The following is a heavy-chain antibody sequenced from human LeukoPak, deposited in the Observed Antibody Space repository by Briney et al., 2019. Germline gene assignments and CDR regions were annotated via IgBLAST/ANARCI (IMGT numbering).Heavy chain of an antibody. D-gene: IGHD4-17*01. Sequence: SETLSLTCTVSGGSINNYHWSWIRQPPGKGLEWIGYIYYRGGTNYNPSLKSRVTFSVDTSKNQFSLKLNSVTAADTAVYYCARGGDYGDLRYFDYWGQGTLVTVSS. CDR2: IYYRGGT. J-gene: IGHJ4*02. CDR1: GGSINNYH. CDR3: ARGGDYGDLRYFDY. V-gene: IGHV4-59*01.